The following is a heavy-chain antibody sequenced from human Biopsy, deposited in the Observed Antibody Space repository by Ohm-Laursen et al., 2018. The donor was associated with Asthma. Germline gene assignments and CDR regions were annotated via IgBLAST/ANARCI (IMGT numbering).Heavy chain of an antibody. CDR1: GYTFNSAG. D-gene: IGHD3-10*01. CDR3: ARAVDYSHYYGIDV. J-gene: IGHJ6*02. V-gene: IGHV1-18*01. CDR2: ISVYNGNT. Sequence: ASVKVSCKTSGYTFNSAGITWVRQAPGQGLEWMGWISVYNGNTKVAQKLQARVTMITDTSTNTAYMELRSLRSDDTAVYFCARAVDYSHYYGIDVWGQGTTVTVS.